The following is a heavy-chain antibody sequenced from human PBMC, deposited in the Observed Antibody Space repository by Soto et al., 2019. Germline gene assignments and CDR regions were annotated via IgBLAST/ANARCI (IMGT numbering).Heavy chain of an antibody. V-gene: IGHV3-23*01. CDR2: ISGSGGST. D-gene: IGHD6-6*01. CDR3: AKLSSYSSSSGGLGYFDY. J-gene: IGHJ4*02. Sequence: GGSLRLSCAASGFTFSSYAMSWVRQAPGKGLEWVSAISGSGGSTYYADSVKGRFTISRDNSKNTLYLQMNSLRAEDTAVYYCAKLSSYSSSSGGLGYFDYWGQGTLVTVSS. CDR1: GFTFSSYA.